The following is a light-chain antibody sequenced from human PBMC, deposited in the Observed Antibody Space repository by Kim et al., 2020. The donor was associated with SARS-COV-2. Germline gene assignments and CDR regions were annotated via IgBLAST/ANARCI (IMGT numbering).Light chain of an antibody. J-gene: IGKJ2*03. CDR2: WAS. Sequence: DIVMTQSPDSLAVSLGERATLNCKSSQTVLYNSNNKNYLAWYQQKPGQAPKLLIYWASIRESVVSDRFSGSGSETDFTLTISSLQAEDVAVYYCQQYYSTPPSFGQGTKLEIK. V-gene: IGKV4-1*01. CDR3: QQYYSTPPS. CDR1: QTVLYNSNNKNY.